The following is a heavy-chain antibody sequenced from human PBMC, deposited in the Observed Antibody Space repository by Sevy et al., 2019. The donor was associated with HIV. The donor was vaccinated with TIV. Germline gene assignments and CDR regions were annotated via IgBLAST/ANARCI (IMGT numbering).Heavy chain of an antibody. CDR1: GGSFSGYY. CDR2: INHSDST. D-gene: IGHD2-15*01. V-gene: IGHV4-34*01. CDR3: AREISGVCCTFDY. J-gene: IGHJ4*02. Sequence: SETLSLTCAVYGGSFSGYYWSWIRQLPGKGLEWIGEINHSDSTNYNPSLKSRVTISVDTSKNQFSLKLHSVTAADTAVYYCAREISGVCCTFDYWSQGTLVTVSS.